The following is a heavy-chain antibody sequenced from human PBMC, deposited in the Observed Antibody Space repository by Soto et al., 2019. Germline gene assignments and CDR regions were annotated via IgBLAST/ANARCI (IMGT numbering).Heavy chain of an antibody. Sequence: GGSLRLSCAASGFTFSTYWMDWVRQTPGKGLEWVANINQDGSEKNYVDSVKGRFTIYRDNAKNSLYLQMSSLTAEDSALYYCSRTLNSWGQGTLVTVSS. J-gene: IGHJ4*02. CDR3: SRTLNS. CDR1: GFTFSTYW. V-gene: IGHV3-7*01. CDR2: INQDGSEK.